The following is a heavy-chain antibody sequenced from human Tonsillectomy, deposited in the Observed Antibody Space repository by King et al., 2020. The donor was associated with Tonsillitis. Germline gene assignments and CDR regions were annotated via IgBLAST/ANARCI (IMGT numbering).Heavy chain of an antibody. V-gene: IGHV3-33*08. CDR2: IWYDGSNK. D-gene: IGHD6-13*01. CDR1: GFSFSTYG. Sequence: QLVQSGGGVVQPGRSLRLSCAASGFSFSTYGMHWVRQAPGKGREWVAVIWYDGSNKYYADSVKGRFTISRDNSKNTLYLQMNSLRAEDTTVYYCARESPYGSSWGYGPDTFDIWGQGTMVTVSS. J-gene: IGHJ3*02. CDR3: ARESPYGSSWGYGPDTFDI.